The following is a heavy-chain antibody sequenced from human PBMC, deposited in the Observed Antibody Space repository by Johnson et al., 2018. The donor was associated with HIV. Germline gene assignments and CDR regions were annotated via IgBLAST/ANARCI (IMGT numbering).Heavy chain of an antibody. D-gene: IGHD2-15*01. CDR2: ISYDGTNK. V-gene: IGHV3-30-3*01. CDR1: GFTFSSYA. Sequence: VQLVESGGGVVQPGRSLRLSCAASGFTFSSYAMHWVRQAPGKGLEWLAFISYDGTNKYFTDSVRGRFTISRDNSKNTLYLQMNSLRAEDTAVYYCATGYCSGGSCPRDAFDIWGQGTMVTVSS. J-gene: IGHJ3*02. CDR3: ATGYCSGGSCPRDAFDI.